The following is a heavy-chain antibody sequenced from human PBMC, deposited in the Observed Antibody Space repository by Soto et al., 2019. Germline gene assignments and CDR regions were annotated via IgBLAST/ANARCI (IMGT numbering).Heavy chain of an antibody. CDR2: TIPALGKT. CDR3: ARGPFRPSAMDV. CDR1: GYTFTGYY. D-gene: IGHD3-10*01. V-gene: IGHV1-2*02. J-gene: IGHJ6*02. Sequence: ASVKVSCKASGYTFTGYYMHWVRQAPGQGLEWMGGTIPALGKTHYIEKFQGRVTITVDDATRTVYMEVRDLTSEDTAIYYCARGPFRPSAMDVWGQGTTVTVSS.